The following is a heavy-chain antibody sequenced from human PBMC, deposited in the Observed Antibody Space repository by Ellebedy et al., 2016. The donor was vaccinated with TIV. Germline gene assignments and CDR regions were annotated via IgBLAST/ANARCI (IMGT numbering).Heavy chain of an antibody. CDR3: AHRPGYGTEYYYYYYGMDV. Sequence: SGPTLVKPTQTLTLTCTFSGFSLSTSGVGVGWIRQPPGKALEWLALIYWDDDKRYSPSLKSRLTITKDTSKNQVVLTMTNMDPVDTATYYCAHRPGYGTEYYYYYYGMDVWGQGTTVTVSS. V-gene: IGHV2-5*02. CDR1: GFSLSTSGVG. J-gene: IGHJ6*02. D-gene: IGHD4-17*01. CDR2: IYWDDDK.